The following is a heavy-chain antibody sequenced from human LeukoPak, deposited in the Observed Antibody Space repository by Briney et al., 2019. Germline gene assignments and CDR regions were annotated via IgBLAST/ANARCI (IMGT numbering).Heavy chain of an antibody. Sequence: ASVKVSCKASGYSFNNYGISWVRQAPGQGLEWLGYISVYNGNTNYAQNFQGRVTMTTDTSTSTAYMELRSLTSDDTAVYYCARNPSDLTALAYMDVWGKGTTVTVSS. CDR2: ISVYNGNT. D-gene: IGHD5-18*01. V-gene: IGHV1-18*01. CDR1: GYSFNNYG. J-gene: IGHJ6*03. CDR3: ARNPSDLTALAYMDV.